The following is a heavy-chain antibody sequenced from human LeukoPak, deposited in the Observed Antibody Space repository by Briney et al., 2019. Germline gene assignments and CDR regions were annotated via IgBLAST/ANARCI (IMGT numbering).Heavy chain of an antibody. V-gene: IGHV4-59*08. CDR2: IYYSGCT. CDR1: GGSISSYY. Sequence: SETLSLTCTVSGGSISSYYWSWIRQPPGKGLEWIGYIYYSGCTNYNPSLKSRVTISVDTSKNQFSLKLSSVTAADTAVYYCARRRDYVWGSYHYGMDVWGQGTTVTVSS. J-gene: IGHJ6*02. D-gene: IGHD3-16*01. CDR3: ARRRDYVWGSYHYGMDV.